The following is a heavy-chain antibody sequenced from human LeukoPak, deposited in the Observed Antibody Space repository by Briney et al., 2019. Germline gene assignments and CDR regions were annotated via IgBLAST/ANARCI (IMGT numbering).Heavy chain of an antibody. V-gene: IGHV3-48*01. J-gene: IGHJ6*03. CDR3: ARVGECTAGICYGGYYYYMDV. Sequence: GGSLRLSCAASGFTFSSYSMNWVRQAPGKGLEWVSYISGSTSTIYYADSVKGRFTISRDNAKNSLYLQMNSLRAEDTAVYYCARVGECTAGICYGGYYYYMDVWGKGTTVTVSS. CDR1: GFTFSSYS. CDR2: ISGSTSTI. D-gene: IGHD2-8*02.